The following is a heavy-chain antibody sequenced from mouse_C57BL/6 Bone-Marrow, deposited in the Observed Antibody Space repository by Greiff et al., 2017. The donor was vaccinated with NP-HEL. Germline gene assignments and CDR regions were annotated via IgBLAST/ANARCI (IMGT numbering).Heavy chain of an antibody. CDR2: IRSKSNNYAT. D-gene: IGHD2-3*01. CDR1: GFSFNTYA. V-gene: IGHV10-1*01. Sequence: VQLKESGGGLVQPKGSLKLSCAASGFSFNTYAMNWVRQAPGKGLEWVARIRSKSNNYATYYADSVKVRFTISRDDSESMLYLQMNNLKTEDTAMYYCVRGDGYYVFAYWGQGTLVTVSA. J-gene: IGHJ3*01. CDR3: VRGDGYYVFAY.